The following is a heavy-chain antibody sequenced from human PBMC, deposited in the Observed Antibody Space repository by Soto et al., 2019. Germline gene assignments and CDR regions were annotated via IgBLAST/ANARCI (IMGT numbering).Heavy chain of an antibody. Sequence: VQLVQSGADVKKPGSSVKVSCEASGDTFNTYAINWVRQAPGKGPEWLGGIIPMYGIANYAPEFQGRVTITADESTSTAFMDLISLRSEDTDVYYCARGFNDKYYYAMDVWGQGTTVTVSS. CDR1: GDTFNTYA. J-gene: IGHJ6*02. D-gene: IGHD2-8*01. V-gene: IGHV1-69*01. CDR3: ARGFNDKYYYAMDV. CDR2: IIPMYGIA.